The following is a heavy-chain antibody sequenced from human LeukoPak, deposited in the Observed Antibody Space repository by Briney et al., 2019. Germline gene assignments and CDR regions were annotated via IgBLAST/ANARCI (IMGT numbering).Heavy chain of an antibody. CDR2: ISSSSSYI. V-gene: IGHV3-21*01. D-gene: IGHD6-19*01. CDR1: GFTFSSYS. Sequence: PGGSLRLSCAASGFTFSSYSMNWVRQAPGKGLEWVSSISSSSSYIYYADSAKGRFTISRDNAKNSLYLQMNSLRAEDTAVYYCARGGVLGKQWLVPVFDNFDYWGQGTLVTVSS. CDR3: ARGGVLGKQWLVPVFDNFDY. J-gene: IGHJ4*02.